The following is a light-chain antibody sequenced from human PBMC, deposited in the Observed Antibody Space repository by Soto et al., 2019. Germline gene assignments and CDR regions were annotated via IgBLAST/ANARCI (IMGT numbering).Light chain of an antibody. CDR2: GVS. V-gene: IGKV3-20*01. Sequence: EIVLTQSPGTPSLSPWETATLSCRASQSVSSYLAWYQHKPGQAPRLLIYGVSSRATGIPDRVSGSGSGTDFTLTISRLEPEDFAVYYCQQYVTSPLTFGGGTKVDIK. CDR1: QSVSSY. CDR3: QQYVTSPLT. J-gene: IGKJ4*01.